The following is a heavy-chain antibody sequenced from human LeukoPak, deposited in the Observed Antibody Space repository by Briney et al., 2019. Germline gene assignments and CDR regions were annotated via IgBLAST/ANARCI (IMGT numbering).Heavy chain of an antibody. J-gene: IGHJ6*02. CDR2: ISAYNGNT. V-gene: IGHV1-18*01. CDR3: ARLSGIAVAGLFGMDV. D-gene: IGHD6-19*01. Sequence: GASVKVSCKASGYTFTSYGISWVRQAPGQGLEWMGWISAYNGNTNYAQKLQGRVTMTTDTSTSTAYMELRSLRSDDTAVYYCARLSGIAVAGLFGMDVWGQGTTVTVSS. CDR1: GYTFTSYG.